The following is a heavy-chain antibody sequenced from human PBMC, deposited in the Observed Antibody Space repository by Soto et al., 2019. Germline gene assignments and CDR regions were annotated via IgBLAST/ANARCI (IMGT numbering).Heavy chain of an antibody. CDR2: ISAYNGNT. J-gene: IGHJ4*02. CDR3: ASGWFGKFVYYFDS. CDR1: GYTFTSYG. D-gene: IGHD3-10*01. Sequence: ASVKVSCKASGYTFTSYGISWVRQAPGQGLEWMGWISAYNGNTNYAQKLQGRVTMTTDTSTSTAYMELRSLGSDDTAVYYCASGWFGKFVYYFDSWGQGTLVTVSS. V-gene: IGHV1-18*01.